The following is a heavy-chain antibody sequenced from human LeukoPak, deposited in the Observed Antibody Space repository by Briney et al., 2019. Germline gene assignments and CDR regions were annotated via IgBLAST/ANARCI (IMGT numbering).Heavy chain of an antibody. CDR1: GFAFSSYG. J-gene: IGHJ6*02. V-gene: IGHV3-33*01. Sequence: GGSLRLSCAASGFAFSSYGMHWVRQAPGKGLEWVAVIWYDGSNKYYADSVKGRFTISRDNSKNTLYLQMNSLRAEDTAVYYCARDRLIQLWSYYYYGMDVWGQGTTVTVSS. CDR2: IWYDGSNK. D-gene: IGHD5-18*01. CDR3: ARDRLIQLWSYYYYGMDV.